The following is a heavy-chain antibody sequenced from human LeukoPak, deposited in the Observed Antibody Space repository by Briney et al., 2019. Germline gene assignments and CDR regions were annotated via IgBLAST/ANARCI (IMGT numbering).Heavy chain of an antibody. V-gene: IGHV3-7*04. CDR1: GFTFSSDW. CDR3: AREGAGTFDY. D-gene: IGHD1-1*01. J-gene: IGHJ4*02. CDR2: TNQDGSDK. Sequence: GGSLRLSCAASGFTFSSDWMSWIRQAPGKGLEWVANTNQDGSDKYYVESVKGRFTISRDNAKNPLYLKMNSLRAEDTAVYYCAREGAGTFDYWGQGTLVTVSS.